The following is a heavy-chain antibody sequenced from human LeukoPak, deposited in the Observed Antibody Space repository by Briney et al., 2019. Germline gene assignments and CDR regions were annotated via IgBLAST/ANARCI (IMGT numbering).Heavy chain of an antibody. CDR1: GLTASSNY. D-gene: IGHD3-22*01. CDR2: IYHSGST. CDR3: ARGGYYYDSSGSEFDY. Sequence: PGGSLRLSCAASGLTASSNYMNWVRQPPGKGLEWIGEIYHSGSTNYNPSLKSRVTISVDKSKNQFSLKLSSVTAADTAVYYCARGGYYYDSSGSEFDYWGQGTLVTVSS. V-gene: IGHV4-4*02. J-gene: IGHJ4*02.